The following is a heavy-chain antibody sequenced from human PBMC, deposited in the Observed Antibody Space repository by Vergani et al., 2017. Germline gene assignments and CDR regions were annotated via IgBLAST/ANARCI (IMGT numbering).Heavy chain of an antibody. CDR1: GYSFTSYW. D-gene: IGHD6-13*01. J-gene: IGHJ4*02. CDR3: AREAAVMGFDY. CDR2: IYPGDSDT. Sequence: EVHLVQSGAAVQKPGESLKISCQGSGYSFTSYWLGWVRQMPWKGLEWMGIIYPGDSDTRYSPSFQGQVTISADKSISTAYLQWSSLKASDTAMYYCAREAAVMGFDYWGQGTLVTVSS. V-gene: IGHV5-51*01.